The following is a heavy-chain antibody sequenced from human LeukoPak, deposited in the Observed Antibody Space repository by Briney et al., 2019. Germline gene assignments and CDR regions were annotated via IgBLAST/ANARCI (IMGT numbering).Heavy chain of an antibody. CDR3: ARGPSGYHNT. V-gene: IGHV3-30*14. Sequence: GRSLRLSCAASGFTFSIYAIHWVRQAPGKGLEWVAVISYDGTNKYYADSVKGRFTISRDNSKNTLYLQMNSLRAKDTAVYYCARGPSGYHNTGGQGTLVTVSS. CDR1: GFTFSIYA. D-gene: IGHD5-12*01. CDR2: ISYDGTNK. J-gene: IGHJ4*02.